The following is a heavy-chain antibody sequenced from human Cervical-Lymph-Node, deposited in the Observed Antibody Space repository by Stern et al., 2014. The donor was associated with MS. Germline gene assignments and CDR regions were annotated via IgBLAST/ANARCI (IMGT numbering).Heavy chain of an antibody. CDR1: GFTFSSYG. J-gene: IGHJ4*02. D-gene: IGHD4-17*01. CDR2: IWYDGSNK. Sequence: QLVESGGGVVQPGRSLRLSCAASGFTFSSYGMHWVRQAPGKGLEWVAVIWYDGSNKYYADSVKGRFTISRDNSKNTLYLQMNSLRAEDTAVYYCARGFHDYGDSYFDYWGQGTLVTVSS. V-gene: IGHV3-33*01. CDR3: ARGFHDYGDSYFDY.